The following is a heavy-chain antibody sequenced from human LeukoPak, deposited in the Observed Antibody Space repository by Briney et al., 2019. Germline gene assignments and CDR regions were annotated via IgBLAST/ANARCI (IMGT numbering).Heavy chain of an antibody. CDR3: AKDPHSFLSPVVVDFDQ. CDR1: GFTFADYA. CDR2: IRARAGST. V-gene: IGHV3-23*01. J-gene: IGHJ4*02. Sequence: GGSLRLSCAASGFTFADYAINWFRPAPGKGLEWVSAIRARAGSTYYGDSVKGRFAVSRDTSKNTLYLQMNSLRAEDTAVYYCAKDPHSFLSPVVVDFDQWGQGTLVIVSS. D-gene: IGHD2-15*01.